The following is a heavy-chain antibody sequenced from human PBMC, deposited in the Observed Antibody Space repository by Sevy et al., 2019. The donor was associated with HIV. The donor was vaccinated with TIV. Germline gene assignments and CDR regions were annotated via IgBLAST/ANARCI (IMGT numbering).Heavy chain of an antibody. CDR2: ISSSSSYI. CDR1: GFTFSSYS. J-gene: IGHJ6*02. D-gene: IGHD2-2*01. CDR3: ARGVPLLGYCSSTSCPAYYYGMDV. V-gene: IGHV3-21*01. Sequence: GGSLRLSCAASGFTFSSYSMNWVRQAPGKGLEWVSSISSSSSYIYYADSVKDRFTISRDNAKNSLYLQMNSLRAEDTAVYYCARGVPLLGYCSSTSCPAYYYGMDVWGQGTTVTVSS.